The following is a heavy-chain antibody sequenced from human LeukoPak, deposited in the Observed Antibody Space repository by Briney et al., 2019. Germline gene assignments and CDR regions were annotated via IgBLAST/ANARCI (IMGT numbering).Heavy chain of an antibody. CDR2: IYYSGST. D-gene: IGHD3-10*01. CDR1: GGSISSSSYY. Sequence: SETLSLTCTVSGGSISSSSYYWGWIRQPPGKGLEWIGSIYYSGSTYYNPSLKRRVTISVDTSKNQFSLKLSSVTAADTAVYYCAREDITMVRGVKSRYMDVWGKGTTVTVSS. CDR3: AREDITMVRGVKSRYMDV. V-gene: IGHV4-39*07. J-gene: IGHJ6*03.